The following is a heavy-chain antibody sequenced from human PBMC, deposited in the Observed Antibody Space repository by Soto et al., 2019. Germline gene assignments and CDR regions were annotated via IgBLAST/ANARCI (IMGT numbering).Heavy chain of an antibody. CDR2: IKSKTDGGTT. CDR3: TTVPLLEWLSSKSGYYYGMDV. J-gene: IGHJ6*02. CDR1: GFTFSNAW. Sequence: GGSLRLSCAASGFTFSNAWMNWVRQAPGKGLEWVGRIKSKTDGGTTDYAAPVKGRFTISRDDSKNTLYLQMNSLKTEDTAVYYCTTVPLLEWLSSKSGYYYGMDVWGQGTTVTVS. D-gene: IGHD3-3*01. V-gene: IGHV3-15*07.